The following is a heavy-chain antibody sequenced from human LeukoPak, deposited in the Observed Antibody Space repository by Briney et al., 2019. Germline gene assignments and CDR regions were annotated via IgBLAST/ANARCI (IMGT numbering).Heavy chain of an antibody. J-gene: IGHJ3*02. CDR1: GFTFGSYG. D-gene: IGHD5-24*01. CDR2: IWYDGSNK. Sequence: GRSLRLSCAASGFTFGSYGMHWVRQAPGKGLEWVAVIWYDGSNKYYADSVKGRFTISRDNSKNTLYLQMNSLRAEDTAVYYCARDKRGMATIYAFDIWGQGTMVTVSS. V-gene: IGHV3-33*01. CDR3: ARDKRGMATIYAFDI.